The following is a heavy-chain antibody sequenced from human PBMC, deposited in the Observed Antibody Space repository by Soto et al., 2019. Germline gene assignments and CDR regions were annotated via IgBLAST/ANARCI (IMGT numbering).Heavy chain of an antibody. V-gene: IGHV4-59*01. CDR3: ARVNNYDFYYYGMDV. CDR2: IYYSGST. D-gene: IGHD3-3*01. J-gene: IGHJ6*02. CDR1: GGSISSYY. Sequence: SETLCLTCPVSGGSISSYYWSWIRQPPGKGLEWIGYIYYSGSTNYNPSLKSRVTISVDTSKNQFSLKLSSVTAADTAVYYCARVNNYDFYYYGMDVWGQGTTVTVS.